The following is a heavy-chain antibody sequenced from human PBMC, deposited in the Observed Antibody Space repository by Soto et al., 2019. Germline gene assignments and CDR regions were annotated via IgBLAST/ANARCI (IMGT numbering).Heavy chain of an antibody. J-gene: IGHJ5*02. CDR1: GGSFSGYY. V-gene: IGHV4-34*01. CDR3: ARGRSVLVVPAEPSPTELRNNWFDP. D-gene: IGHD2-2*01. CDR2: INHSGST. Sequence: SETLSLTCAVYGGSFSGYYWSWIRQPPGKGLEWIGEINHSGSTNYNPSLKSRVTISVDTSKNQFSLKLSSVTAADTAVYYCARGRSVLVVPAEPSPTELRNNWFDPWGQGTLVTVSS.